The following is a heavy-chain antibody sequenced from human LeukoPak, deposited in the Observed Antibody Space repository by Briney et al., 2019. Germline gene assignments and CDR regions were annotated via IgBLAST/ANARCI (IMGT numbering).Heavy chain of an antibody. CDR3: ARDVGANGLSHDKYFQH. J-gene: IGHJ1*01. D-gene: IGHD1-26*01. Sequence: ASVKVSCKASGYTFTSYGISWVRQAPGQGLEWMGWISAYNGNTNYAQKLQGRVTMTTDTSTSTAYMELRSLRSDDTAVYYCARDVGANGLSHDKYFQHWGQGTLVTVSS. CDR1: GYTFTSYG. V-gene: IGHV1-18*01. CDR2: ISAYNGNT.